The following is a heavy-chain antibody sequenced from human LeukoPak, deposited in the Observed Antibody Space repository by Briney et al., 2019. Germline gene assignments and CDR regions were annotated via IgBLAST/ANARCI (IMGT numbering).Heavy chain of an antibody. CDR3: ATIKRGSIYGYFDF. CDR2: LLDSVNT. V-gene: IGHV4-59*11. J-gene: IGHJ4*02. Sequence: SESLSLTCTVSGGSISSHYWSWIRQPPGKGLEWIAYLLDSVNTKDNPSLNSRLTLSADTSKNQFSLRLSSVTAADTAVYYCATIKRGSIYGYFDFWGQGIKVTVSS. D-gene: IGHD5-18*01. CDR1: GGSISSHY.